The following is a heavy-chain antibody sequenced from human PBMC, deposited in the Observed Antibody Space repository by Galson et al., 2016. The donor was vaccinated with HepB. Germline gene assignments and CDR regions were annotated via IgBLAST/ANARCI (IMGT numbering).Heavy chain of an antibody. CDR2: FDPQDGAT. V-gene: IGHV1-24*01. J-gene: IGHJ4*02. CDR1: GYSLSEIS. D-gene: IGHD6-13*01. CDR3: TTDLAVPGIAAAGTVY. Sequence: SVKVSCKVSGYSLSEISMHWVRQAPGKGLEWMGGFDPQDGATVFAQNFQGRVTKTEDTSTATTYMELSSLRSEDTAVYYCTTDLAVPGIAAAGTVYWGQGTLVTVSS.